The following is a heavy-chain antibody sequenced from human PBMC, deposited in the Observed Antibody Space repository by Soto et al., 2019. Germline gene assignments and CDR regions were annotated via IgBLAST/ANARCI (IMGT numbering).Heavy chain of an antibody. CDR3: ARETWGGDTMVRGVMSAFDI. CDR2: IYHSGST. V-gene: IGHV4-30-2*01. D-gene: IGHD3-10*01. CDR1: GGSISSGGYS. Sequence: QLQLQESGSGLVKPSQTLSLTCAVSGGSISSGGYSWSWIRQPPGKGLEWIGYIYHSGSTYYNPSLKSRVTISVDRSKNQFSLKLSSVTAADTAVYYCARETWGGDTMVRGVMSAFDIWGQGTMVTVSS. J-gene: IGHJ3*02.